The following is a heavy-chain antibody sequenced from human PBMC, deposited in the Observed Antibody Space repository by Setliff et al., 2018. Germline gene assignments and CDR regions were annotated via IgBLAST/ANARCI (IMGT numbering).Heavy chain of an antibody. Sequence: GASVKVSCKASGYTFTSYGISWVRQAPGQGLEWMGWISAYNGNTNYAQKLQGRVTMTTDTSTSTAYMELRSLRSDDTAVYYCAAGLWFGELLYWAHLDYWGQGTLVTVSS. J-gene: IGHJ4*02. CDR2: ISAYNGNT. CDR3: AAGLWFGELLYWAHLDY. CDR1: GYTFTSYG. V-gene: IGHV1-18*01. D-gene: IGHD3-10*01.